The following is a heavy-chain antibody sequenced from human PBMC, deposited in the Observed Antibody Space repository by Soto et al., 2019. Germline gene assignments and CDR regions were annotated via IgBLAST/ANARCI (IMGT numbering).Heavy chain of an antibody. V-gene: IGHV4-39*01. Sequence: SETLSLTCTVSGGSISSSSYYWGWIRQPPGKGLEWIGSIYYSGSTYYNPSLKSRVTISVDTSKNQFSLKLSSVTAADTAVYYCARLVSDNDYWGQGTLVTVSS. CDR3: ARLVSDNDY. CDR2: IYYSGST. D-gene: IGHD1-1*01. CDR1: GGSISSSSYY. J-gene: IGHJ4*02.